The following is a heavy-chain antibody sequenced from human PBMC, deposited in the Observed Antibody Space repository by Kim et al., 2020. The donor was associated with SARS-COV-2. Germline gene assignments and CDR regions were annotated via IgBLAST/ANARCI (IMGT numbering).Heavy chain of an antibody. CDR3: ATVVFYYDAGYFKN. D-gene: IGHD3-22*01. Sequence: DSVKGRLIISRDHSKNTRYLQMNSLRAEDTAVYYCATVVFYYDAGYFKNWGQGTLVIVSS. V-gene: IGHV3-66*01. J-gene: IGHJ1*01.